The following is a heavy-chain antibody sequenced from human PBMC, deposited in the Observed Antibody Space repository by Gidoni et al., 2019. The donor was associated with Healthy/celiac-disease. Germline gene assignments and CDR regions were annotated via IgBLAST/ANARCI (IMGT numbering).Heavy chain of an antibody. CDR2: INPSGGST. CDR3: ARAEGIAAAGTPFDY. D-gene: IGHD6-13*01. V-gene: IGHV1-46*01. CDR1: GYTFTSYY. J-gene: IGHJ4*02. Sequence: QVQLVQSGAEVKKPGASVKVSCQASGYTFTSYYMHWVRQAPGQGIERLGIINPSGGSTSYAQKFQGRVTMTRDTSTSTVYMELSSLRSEDTAVYYCARAEGIAAAGTPFDYWGQGTLVTVSS.